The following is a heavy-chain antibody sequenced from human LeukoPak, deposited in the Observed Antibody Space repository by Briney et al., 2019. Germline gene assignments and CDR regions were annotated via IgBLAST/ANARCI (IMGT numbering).Heavy chain of an antibody. CDR3: AKDIIRYSSSPDAFDI. Sequence: GGSLRLSCAASGFTFGDYAMHWVRQAPGKGLEWVSGISWDSGSIGYADSVKGRFTISRDNAKNSLYLQMNSLRAEYTALYYCAKDIIRYSSSPDAFDIWGQGTMVTVSS. CDR2: ISWDSGSI. J-gene: IGHJ3*02. V-gene: IGHV3-9*01. D-gene: IGHD6-13*01. CDR1: GFTFGDYA.